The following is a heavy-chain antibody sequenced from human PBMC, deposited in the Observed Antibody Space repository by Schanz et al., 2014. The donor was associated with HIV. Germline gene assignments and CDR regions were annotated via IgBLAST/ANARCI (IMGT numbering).Heavy chain of an antibody. CDR3: AMGPDYYDSSADYRVGLWYFDL. Sequence: QVQLVQSGAEVKKPGASVKVSCKASGYTFTGYYMHWVRQAPGQGLEWMGWINPNSGGTNYAQKFQGRVTVTRDTSISTAYMELRRLRYDDTAVYYCAMGPDYYDSSADYRVGLWYFDLWGRGTLVTVSS. D-gene: IGHD3-22*01. CDR1: GYTFTGYY. J-gene: IGHJ2*01. V-gene: IGHV1-2*02. CDR2: INPNSGGT.